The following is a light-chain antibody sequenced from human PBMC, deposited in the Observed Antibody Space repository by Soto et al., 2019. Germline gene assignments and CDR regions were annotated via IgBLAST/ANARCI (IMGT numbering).Light chain of an antibody. J-gene: IGLJ3*02. V-gene: IGLV7-46*01. Sequence: QAVVTQEPSLTVSPGGTVTLTCGSSTGAVTSGHYPYWFQQKPGQAPRTLIYDTSNKHSWTPSRFSGSLLGGKAALTLSGAQPEDEAEYYCLLSYSGARVFGGGTQADRP. CDR2: DTS. CDR1: TGAVTSGHY. CDR3: LLSYSGARV.